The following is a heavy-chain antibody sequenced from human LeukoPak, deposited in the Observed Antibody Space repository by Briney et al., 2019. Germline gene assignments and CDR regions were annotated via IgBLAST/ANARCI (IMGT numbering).Heavy chain of an antibody. V-gene: IGHV3-7*01. CDR1: GFTLGTYW. D-gene: IGHD1-26*01. CDR3: ARLMGDRTIYDY. Sequence: PGGSLRLSCAASGFTLGTYWMSWVRQAPGKGLEWVASINQGGSATNYLESVKGRFTISRDNAMNSCFLQMNSLRAEDTAVYYCARLMGDRTIYDYWGQGILVTVSS. J-gene: IGHJ4*02. CDR2: INQGGSAT.